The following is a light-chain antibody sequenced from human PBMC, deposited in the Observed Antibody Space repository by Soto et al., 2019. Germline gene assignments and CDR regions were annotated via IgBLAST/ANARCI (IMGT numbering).Light chain of an antibody. CDR1: QSVSSN. CDR3: QQYNNWPPYT. V-gene: IGKV3-15*01. J-gene: IGKJ2*01. CDR2: GAS. Sequence: EIVMTQSPATVSVSPGERATLSCRASQSVSSNLAWYQQKPGQAPRLLIYGASTRATGIPARFSGSGSGTEFTLTISSLQSEDFAVYYGQQYNNWPPYTFGQGTKLEIK.